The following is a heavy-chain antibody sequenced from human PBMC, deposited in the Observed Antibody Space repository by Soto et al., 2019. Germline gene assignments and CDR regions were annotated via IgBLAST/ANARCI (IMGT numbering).Heavy chain of an antibody. Sequence: ASVKVSCKASGYTFTSYDINWVRQATGQGLEWMGWMNPNSGNTGYAQKFQGRVTMTRNTSISTAYMELSSLRSEDTAVYYCARVGGYDSPVYYYYYGMDVWGQGTTVTVSS. CDR2: MNPNSGNT. CDR1: GYTFTSYD. D-gene: IGHD5-12*01. CDR3: ARVGGYDSPVYYYYYGMDV. J-gene: IGHJ6*02. V-gene: IGHV1-8*01.